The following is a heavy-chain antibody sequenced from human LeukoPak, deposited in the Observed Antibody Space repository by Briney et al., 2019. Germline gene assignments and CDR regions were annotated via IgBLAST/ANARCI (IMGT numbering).Heavy chain of an antibody. V-gene: IGHV4-30-4*01. CDR3: ATSAGTLEPLDY. CDR2: IYYSGST. D-gene: IGHD1-1*01. J-gene: IGHJ4*02. CDR1: GGSISSGDYY. Sequence: SQTLSLTCTVSGGSISSGDYYWNWIRQPPGKGLEWIGYIYYSGSTYYNPSLKSRVTISVDTSKNQFSLKLSSVTAADTAVYYCATSAGTLEPLDYWGQGTLVTVSS.